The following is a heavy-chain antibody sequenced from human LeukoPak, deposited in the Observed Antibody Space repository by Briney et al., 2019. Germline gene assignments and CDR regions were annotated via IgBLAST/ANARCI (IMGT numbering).Heavy chain of an antibody. D-gene: IGHD1-26*01. Sequence: ASVKVSCKASGYTFTSYDINWVRQATGQGLEWMGWINLNSGNTGYAQNFRGRLTVTRDTSINTAYMELSTLRSEDTAIYYCARVTGSIDYWGQGTLVTVS. CDR2: INLNSGNT. CDR3: ARVTGSIDY. J-gene: IGHJ4*02. V-gene: IGHV1-8*01. CDR1: GYTFTSYD.